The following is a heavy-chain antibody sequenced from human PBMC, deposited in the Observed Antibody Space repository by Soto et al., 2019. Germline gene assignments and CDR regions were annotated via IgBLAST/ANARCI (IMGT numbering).Heavy chain of an antibody. CDR2: IMPVFRTP. D-gene: IGHD2-8*01. Sequence: QVQLEQSGAEVKKPGSSVKVSCKASGGTFRTAAISWVRQAPGQGLEWMGGIMPVFRTPDYAQKFQGRVTITAHESTHTAYIELSGLRSDDTAVYYCARDNDRPQLGGNYYYILDVWGQGTTITVSS. J-gene: IGHJ6*02. V-gene: IGHV1-69*12. CDR1: GGTFRTAA. CDR3: ARDNDRPQLGGNYYYILDV.